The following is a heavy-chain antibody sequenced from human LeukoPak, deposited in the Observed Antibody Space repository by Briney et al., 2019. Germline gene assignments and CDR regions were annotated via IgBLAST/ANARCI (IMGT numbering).Heavy chain of an antibody. CDR2: INTNTGNP. Sequence: ASVKVSCKTSGYTFTAYAINWVRQAPGQGLEWMGWINTNTGNPTYAQDFTGRFVFSLDTSVSTAYLQISSLKAEDTAVYYCARTPGIAAAGTDRGGIDYWGQGTLVTVSS. D-gene: IGHD6-13*01. J-gene: IGHJ4*02. V-gene: IGHV7-4-1*02. CDR1: GYTFTAYA. CDR3: ARTPGIAAAGTDRGGIDY.